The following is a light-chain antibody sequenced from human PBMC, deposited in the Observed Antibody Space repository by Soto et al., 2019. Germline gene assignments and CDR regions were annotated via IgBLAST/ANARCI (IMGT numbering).Light chain of an antibody. CDR2: DAS. Sequence: PSSLSASVGDRVTITCRASQSISTWLAWYQQKPGKAPKLLIYDASSLQSGVPSRFSGHGSGTDFTLTISSLQPDDFATYYCQQYNSYTTFGQGTKVDIK. V-gene: IGKV1-5*01. CDR1: QSISTW. CDR3: QQYNSYTT. J-gene: IGKJ2*01.